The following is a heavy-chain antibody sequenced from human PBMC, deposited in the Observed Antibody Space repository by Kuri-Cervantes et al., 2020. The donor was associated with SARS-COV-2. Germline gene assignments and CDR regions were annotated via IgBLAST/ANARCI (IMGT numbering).Heavy chain of an antibody. CDR1: GGSISSSSYY. CDR3: ARSTVAGTFDWFDP. Sequence: SETLSLTCTVSGGSISSSSYYWGWIRQPPGKGLEWIGSIYYSGSTNYNPSLKSRVTISVDTSKNQFSLKLSSVTAADTAVYYCARSTVAGTFDWFDPWGQGTLVTVSS. V-gene: IGHV4-39*07. CDR2: IYYSGST. J-gene: IGHJ5*02. D-gene: IGHD6-19*01.